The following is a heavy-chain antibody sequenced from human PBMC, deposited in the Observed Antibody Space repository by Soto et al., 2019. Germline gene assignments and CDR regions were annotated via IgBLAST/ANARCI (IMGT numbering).Heavy chain of an antibody. J-gene: IGHJ4*02. CDR1: GGTFSSYA. CDR2: IIPIFGTA. CDR3: GREGYDSRGYYYLVY. D-gene: IGHD3-22*01. V-gene: IGHV1-69*01. Sequence: QVPLVQSGAEVKKPGSSVKVSCKASGGTFSSYAISWVRQAPGQGLEWMGGIIPIFGTANYAQKCQGRVTITADESTSTAYMELSSLRSEDTAVYYCGREGYDSRGYYYLVYWDQRTLVTVSS.